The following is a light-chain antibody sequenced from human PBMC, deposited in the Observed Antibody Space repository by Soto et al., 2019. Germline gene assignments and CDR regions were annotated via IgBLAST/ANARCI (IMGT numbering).Light chain of an antibody. V-gene: IGKV1-5*01. J-gene: IGKJ1*01. CDR1: QTISRW. CDR2: DAS. CDR3: QQYNSYSRT. Sequence: DIQMTQSPSSLSAAVGARVPITCRARQTISRWLAWYQQKPGKAPNLLIYDASSLESGVPSRFSGSGSGTEFTLTISSLQPDDFATYYCQQYNSYSRTFGQGTKVDIK.